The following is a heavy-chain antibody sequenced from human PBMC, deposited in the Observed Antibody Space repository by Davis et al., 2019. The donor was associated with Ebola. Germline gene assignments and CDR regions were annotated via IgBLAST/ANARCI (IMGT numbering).Heavy chain of an antibody. V-gene: IGHV1-2*02. CDR1: GGTFTGYY. Sequence: ASVKVSCKASGGTFTGYYMHWVRQAPGQGLEWMGWINPNSGGTNYAQKFQGRVTMTRDTSISTAYMELSRLRSDDTAVYYCARDRPAAIRSVNWFDPWGQGTLVTVSS. J-gene: IGHJ5*02. D-gene: IGHD2-2*02. CDR3: ARDRPAAIRSVNWFDP. CDR2: INPNSGGT.